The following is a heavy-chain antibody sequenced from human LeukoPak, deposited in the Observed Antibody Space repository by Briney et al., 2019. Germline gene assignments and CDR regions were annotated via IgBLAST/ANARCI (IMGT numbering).Heavy chain of an antibody. D-gene: IGHD3/OR15-3a*01. CDR1: GGSISSYY. CDR2: IYYSGST. CDR3: ARSHSVWTSFDY. V-gene: IGHV4-59*01. Sequence: SETLSLTCTVSGGSISSYYWSWIRQPPGKGLEWIGYIYYSGSTNYNPSHKSRVTISVGTSKNQFSLKVSSVTAADTAVYYCARSHSVWTSFDYWGQGTLVTVSS. J-gene: IGHJ4*02.